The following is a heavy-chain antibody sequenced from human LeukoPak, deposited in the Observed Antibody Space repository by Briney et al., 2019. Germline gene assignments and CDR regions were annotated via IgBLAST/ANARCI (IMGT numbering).Heavy chain of an antibody. J-gene: IGHJ4*02. CDR3: ARDLSRYYDSSGYYENFDY. V-gene: IGHV1-2*02. D-gene: IGHD3-22*01. Sequence: ASVTVSCKASGYTFTGYYMHWVRQAPGQGLEWMGWINPNSGGTNYAQKFQGRVTMTRDTSISTAYMELSRLRSDDTAVYYCARDLSRYYDSSGYYENFDYWGQGTLVTVSS. CDR1: GYTFTGYY. CDR2: INPNSGGT.